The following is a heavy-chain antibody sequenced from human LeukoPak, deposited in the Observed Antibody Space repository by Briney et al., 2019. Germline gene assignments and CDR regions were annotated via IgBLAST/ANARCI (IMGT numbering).Heavy chain of an antibody. CDR3: ARATHYYYYYYGMDV. Sequence: PSETLSLTCTVSGGSISNYYWSWIRQPAGKGLEYIGRIYSTGNTNYNPSLKSRVTMAVDTSNNQLSLKLTSVTAADTAVYYCARATHYYYYYYGMDVWGQGTTVTVSS. CDR2: IYSTGNT. CDR1: GGSISNYY. J-gene: IGHJ6*02. D-gene: IGHD4-17*01. V-gene: IGHV4-4*07.